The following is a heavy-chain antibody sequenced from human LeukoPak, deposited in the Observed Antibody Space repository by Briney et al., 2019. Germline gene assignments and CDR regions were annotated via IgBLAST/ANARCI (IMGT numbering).Heavy chain of an antibody. CDR1: GCTFSSYA. J-gene: IGHJ5*02. D-gene: IGHD1-1*01. CDR3: ARRVQLQRRWRWFDP. Sequence: SSVKVSCKASGCTFSSYAISWVRQARAEGLEWMGGIIPSFGTANDAQKFQGRVTITADESTSTAYMELSSMRSEDTAVYYCARRVQLQRRWRWFDPWGQGTMVTVSS. V-gene: IGHV1-69*13. CDR2: IIPSFGTA.